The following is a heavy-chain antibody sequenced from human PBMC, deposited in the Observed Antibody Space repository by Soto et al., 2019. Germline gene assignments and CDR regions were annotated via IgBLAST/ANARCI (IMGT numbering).Heavy chain of an antibody. CDR2: ISAYNGNT. D-gene: IGHD3-3*01. J-gene: IGHJ6*02. CDR1: GYTFTSYG. V-gene: IGHV1-18*01. CDR3: AREVPITIFGVAPLYYYYGMDV. Sequence: ASVKVSCKASGYTFTSYGISWVRQAPGQGLEWMGWISAYNGNTNYAQKLQGRVTMTTDTSTSTAYMELRSLRSDDTAVYYCAREVPITIFGVAPLYYYYGMDVWGQGTTVTVSS.